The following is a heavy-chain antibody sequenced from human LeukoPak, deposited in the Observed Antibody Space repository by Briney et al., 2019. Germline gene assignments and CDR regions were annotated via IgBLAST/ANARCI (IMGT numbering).Heavy chain of an antibody. CDR2: INSDGSST. J-gene: IGHJ4*02. CDR3: ARVMDYEGYFDY. Sequence: GGSLRLSCAASGFTFSSSWMHWVRQAPGKGLVWVSRINSDGSSTSYADSVKGPFTISRDNAKNTLYLQMNSLRAEDTAVYYCARVMDYEGYFDYWGQGTLVTVSS. V-gene: IGHV3-74*01. CDR1: GFTFSSSW. D-gene: IGHD3-22*01.